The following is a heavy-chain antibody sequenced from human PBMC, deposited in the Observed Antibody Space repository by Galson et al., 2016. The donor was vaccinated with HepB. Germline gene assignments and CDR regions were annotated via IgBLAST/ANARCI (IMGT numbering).Heavy chain of an antibody. J-gene: IGHJ4*02. CDR1: GFTFGSYG. D-gene: IGHD6-13*01. CDR2: IWYDGGNK. Sequence: SLRLSCAASGFTFGSYGMHWVRQAPGKGLEWVAVIWYDGGNKYYADSVKGRFTISRDNSKNTLYLQMNSLRAEDTAVYHCARASSSWGRGYFDYWGQGTLVTVSS. V-gene: IGHV3-33*01. CDR3: ARASSSWGRGYFDY.